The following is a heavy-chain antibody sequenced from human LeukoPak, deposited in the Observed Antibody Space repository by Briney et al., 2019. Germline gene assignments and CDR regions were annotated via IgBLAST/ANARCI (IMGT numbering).Heavy chain of an antibody. V-gene: IGHV3-23*01. CDR2: ISGSGSTT. J-gene: IGHJ4*02. CDR1: GFTFNTYA. D-gene: IGHD3-10*01. CDR3: AKAFKTMVRGVIIYPLYYFDY. Sequence: GGSLRLSCAASGFTFNTYAISWVRQAPGKGLEWVSGISGSGSTTYYADSVKGRFTISRDNSKNTLYLQVHSLRAEDTAVYYCAKAFKTMVRGVIIYPLYYFDYWGQGTLVTVS.